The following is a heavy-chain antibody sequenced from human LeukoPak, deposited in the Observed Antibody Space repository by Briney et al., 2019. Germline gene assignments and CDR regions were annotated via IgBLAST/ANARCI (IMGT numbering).Heavy chain of an antibody. Sequence: GGSLRLSCVASGFTFSRYAMHWVRLAPGKGLEWVAVISYDGSNKYYAGSVKGRFTISRDNSKNTLYLQMNSLRAEDTALYYCARDGNFYYGPGSYCDYWGQGTLVAVSS. CDR2: ISYDGSNK. V-gene: IGHV3-30-3*01. J-gene: IGHJ4*02. CDR1: GFTFSRYA. D-gene: IGHD3-10*01. CDR3: ARDGNFYYGPGSYCDY.